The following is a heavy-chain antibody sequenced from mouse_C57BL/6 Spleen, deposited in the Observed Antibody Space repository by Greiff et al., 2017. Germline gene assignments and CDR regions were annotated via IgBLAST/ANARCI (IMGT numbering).Heavy chain of an antibody. D-gene: IGHD1-1*01. CDR1: GYAFSSSW. CDR3: AGGSRKYFDV. CDR2: IYPGDGDT. V-gene: IGHV1-82*01. J-gene: IGHJ1*03. Sequence: QVQLQQSGPELVQPGASVKISCKASGYAFSSSWMNWVKQRPGKGLEWIGRIYPGDGDTNYNGKFKGKATLTADKSSSTAYMQLSSLTSEDSAVYFCAGGSRKYFDVWGTGTTVTVSS.